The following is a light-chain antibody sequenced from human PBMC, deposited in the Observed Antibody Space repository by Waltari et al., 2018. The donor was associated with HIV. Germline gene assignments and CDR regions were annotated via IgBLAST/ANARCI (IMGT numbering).Light chain of an antibody. CDR2: EVS. Sequence: QSALTQPPSVSGSPGQSLAISCTGTSSNVGRYDRVSGYHQSPGTSPKLIVYEVSNRPSWVPGRFCGSKSGNTASLTISGLQPEDEADYYCSSFTTSGTWVFGGGTKLTVL. J-gene: IGLJ3*02. CDR1: SSNVGRYDR. CDR3: SSFTTSGTWV. V-gene: IGLV2-18*02.